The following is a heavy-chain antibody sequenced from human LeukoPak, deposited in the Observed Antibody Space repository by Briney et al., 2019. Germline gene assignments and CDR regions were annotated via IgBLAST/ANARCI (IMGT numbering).Heavy chain of an antibody. D-gene: IGHD1-26*01. CDR1: GFAFSSYW. J-gene: IGHJ4*02. V-gene: IGHV3-7*01. Sequence: PGGSLRLSSVASGFAFSSYWMTWVRQAPGKGLEWVANIKQDGGEEYYVDSVKGRFTISRDNAKNSLFLQMNSLRVEDTAVYYCARLGGSYYTYWGQGTLVTVSS. CDR2: IKQDGGEE. CDR3: ARLGGSYYTY.